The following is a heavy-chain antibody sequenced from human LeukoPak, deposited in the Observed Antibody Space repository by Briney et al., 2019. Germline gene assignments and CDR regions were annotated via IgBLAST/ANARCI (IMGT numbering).Heavy chain of an antibody. V-gene: IGHV3-7*01. CDR3: ARGKRLQYYFDY. CDR2: IKQDGSEK. J-gene: IGHJ4*02. Sequence: GGPLRLSCAASGCTFSSYWMSWVRQAPGKGVEWVANIKQDGSEKYYVYSVKGRFTISRDNDKNSLYLQMNSLRAEDTAVYYCARGKRLQYYFDYWGQGTLVTVSS. CDR1: GCTFSSYW.